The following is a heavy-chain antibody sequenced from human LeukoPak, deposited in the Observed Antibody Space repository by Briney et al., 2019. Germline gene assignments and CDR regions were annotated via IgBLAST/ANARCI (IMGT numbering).Heavy chain of an antibody. CDR1: GFTFSSYA. CDR3: AKVCSSTSCLPDY. D-gene: IGHD2-2*01. CDR2: ISVSVGST. V-gene: IGHV3-23*01. J-gene: IGHJ4*02. Sequence: GGSLRLSCAASGFTFSSYAMTWVRQAPGKGLEWVSGISVSVGSTYYADSVKGRFTISRDNSKNTLYLQMNSLRAEDTAVYYCAKVCSSTSCLPDYWGQGTLVTVSS.